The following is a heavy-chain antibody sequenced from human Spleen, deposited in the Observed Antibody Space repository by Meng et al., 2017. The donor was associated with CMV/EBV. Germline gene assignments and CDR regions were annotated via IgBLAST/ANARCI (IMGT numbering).Heavy chain of an antibody. CDR1: GYTFTSYG. CDR3: ARDRAPTVGNDAFDI. V-gene: IGHV1-18*04. Sequence: ASVKVSCKASGYTFTSYGITWVRQAPGQGLEWMGWISAYNGNTNYAQNLQGRVTMTTDTSTNSAYMELRSLRSDDTAVYYCARDRAPTVGNDAFDIWGQGTMVTVSS. CDR2: ISAYNGNT. D-gene: IGHD4-23*01. J-gene: IGHJ3*02.